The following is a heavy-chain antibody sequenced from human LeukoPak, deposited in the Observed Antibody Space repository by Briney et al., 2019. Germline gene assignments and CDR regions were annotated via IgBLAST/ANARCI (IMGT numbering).Heavy chain of an antibody. CDR3: ARPRLRDYYFDY. CDR1: GFTFDDYG. V-gene: IGHV3-20*04. J-gene: IGHJ4*02. D-gene: IGHD4-17*01. Sequence: PGGSLRLSCAASGFTFDDYGMSWVRQAPGKGLEWVSGINWSGGSTGYADSVKGRFTISRDNAKNSFYLQMNSLRAEDTALYYCARPRLRDYYFDYWGQGTLVTVSS. CDR2: INWSGGST.